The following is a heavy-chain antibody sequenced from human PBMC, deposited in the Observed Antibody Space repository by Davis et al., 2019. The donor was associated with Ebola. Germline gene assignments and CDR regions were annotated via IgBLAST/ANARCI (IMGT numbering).Heavy chain of an antibody. CDR1: GYSFTSYW. CDR2: IYTGDSDT. CDR3: ASLRRTITGMDDAFDI. D-gene: IGHD2-8*02. Sequence: GGSLRLSCKGSGYSFTSYWISWVRQMPGKGLEWMGIIYTGDSDTRYSPSFRGQVIISADKSTKAAFLQWSSLRASDTAMYYCASLRRTITGMDDAFDIWGQGTMVTVSS. V-gene: IGHV5-51*01. J-gene: IGHJ3*02.